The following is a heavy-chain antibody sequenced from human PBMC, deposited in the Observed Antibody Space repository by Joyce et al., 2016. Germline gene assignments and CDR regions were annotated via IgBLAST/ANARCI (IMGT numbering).Heavy chain of an antibody. CDR1: SGLFNGFI. V-gene: IGHV4-34*01. Sequence: QVQLQQWGAGLLKPSETLSLTCAVNSGLFNGFIWTWVRQSPGKGLEWIGDINYSGSNNYSPSLKSRVTISIDTSKKQYSLKVTDVTTADTAVYHCARSQGREPLEHWGQGTPVTVSP. J-gene: IGHJ4*02. CDR3: ARSQGREPLEH. D-gene: IGHD1-14*01. CDR2: INYSGSN.